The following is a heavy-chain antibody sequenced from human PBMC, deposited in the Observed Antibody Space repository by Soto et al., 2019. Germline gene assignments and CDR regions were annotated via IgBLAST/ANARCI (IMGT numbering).Heavy chain of an antibody. V-gene: IGHV3-23*01. J-gene: IGHJ3*02. CDR1: GFTFSSYD. CDR3: AKEIKTVVVVISSDAFDM. D-gene: IGHD3-22*01. CDR2: ISGTGSST. Sequence: EVQLLESGGGLVHPGGSLRLSCAASGFTFSSYDMSWVRQAPGKGLEWVSTISGTGSSTYYADSVKGRFTISRDNSKNTLYQQRNSLRAEDTAVYYCAKEIKTVVVVISSDAFDMWGQGTMVTVSS.